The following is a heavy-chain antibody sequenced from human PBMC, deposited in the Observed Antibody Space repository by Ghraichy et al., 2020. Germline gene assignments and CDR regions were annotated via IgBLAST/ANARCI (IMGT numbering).Heavy chain of an antibody. V-gene: IGHV3-21*04. CDR1: GFTFSSYS. CDR2: ISSSSSYI. D-gene: IGHD2-15*01. Sequence: GGSLRLSCAASGFTFSSYSMNWVRQAPGKGLEWVSSISSSSSYIYYADSVKGRFTISRDNAKNSLYLQMNSLRAEDTAVYYCARGPYCSGGSCYSNAVDYWGQGTLVTVSS. J-gene: IGHJ4*02. CDR3: ARGPYCSGGSCYSNAVDY.